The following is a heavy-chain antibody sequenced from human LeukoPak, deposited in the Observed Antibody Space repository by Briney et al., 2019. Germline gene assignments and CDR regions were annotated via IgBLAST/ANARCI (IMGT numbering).Heavy chain of an antibody. CDR1: GGXMNNYH. CDR2: IFSNGNT. Sequence: SETLSLTCTVSGGXMNNYHXGWIXXPPGKGLEWIGSIFSNGNTYDNPSLKSRVTVSIDMAGNQFSLQLRSVTAADTAVYYCARRNDFDVWGRGTMVTVSS. CDR3: ARRNDFDV. V-gene: IGHV4-59*01. J-gene: IGHJ3*01.